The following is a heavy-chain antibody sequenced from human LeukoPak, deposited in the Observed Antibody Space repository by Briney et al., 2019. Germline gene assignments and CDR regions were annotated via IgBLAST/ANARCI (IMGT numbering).Heavy chain of an antibody. V-gene: IGHV3-20*04. Sequence: GGSLRLSCAASGFTFDDYGMSWVRQAPGKGLEWVSGINWNGGSTGYADSVKGRFTISRDNAKNSLYLQTNSLRAEDTALYYCARDLRHPDAFDIWGQGTMVTVSS. D-gene: IGHD6-25*01. J-gene: IGHJ3*02. CDR1: GFTFDDYG. CDR3: ARDLRHPDAFDI. CDR2: INWNGGST.